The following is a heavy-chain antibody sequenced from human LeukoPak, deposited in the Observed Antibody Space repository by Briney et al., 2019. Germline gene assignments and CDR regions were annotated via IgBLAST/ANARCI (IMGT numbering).Heavy chain of an antibody. D-gene: IGHD3-9*01. V-gene: IGHV1-2*02. CDR2: INPNSGGT. CDR3: AREYFDWLHYMDV. CDR1: GYTFTSYD. J-gene: IGHJ6*03. Sequence: ASVKVSCKASGYTFTSYDINWVRQATGQGLEWMGWINPNSGGTNYAQKFQGRVTMTRDTSISTAYMELSRLRSDDTAVYYCAREYFDWLHYMDVWGKGTTVTISS.